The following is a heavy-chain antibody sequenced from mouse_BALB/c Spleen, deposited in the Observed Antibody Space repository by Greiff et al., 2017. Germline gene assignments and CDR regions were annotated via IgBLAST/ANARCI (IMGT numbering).Heavy chain of an antibody. J-gene: IGHJ3*01. Sequence: EVQRVEFGPELVKPGASVKVSCKASGYSFTDYNMYWVKQRHGKSLGWSGYIDPYNGGTSYNQKFKGKAALTVYKSSSTASMHLNSLTSEDSAVFYCARFSYYDYGAYWGQGALVTVSA. CDR2: IDPYNGGT. CDR1: GYSFTDYN. D-gene: IGHD2-4*01. V-gene: IGHV1S135*01. CDR3: ARFSYYDYGAY.